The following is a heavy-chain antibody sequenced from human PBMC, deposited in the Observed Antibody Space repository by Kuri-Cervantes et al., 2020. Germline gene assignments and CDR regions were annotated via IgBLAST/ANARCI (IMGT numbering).Heavy chain of an antibody. CDR1: GDTFIGYY. Sequence: ASVKVSCKAAGDTFIGYYMHWVRQPPGQGLEWMGWIKPNSGGTNYAQKFQGRVTMTRDTPISTAYMELSRLKSDYTAVYYCARGYYERSGYYSRPPGPFDIWGQGTMVTVSS. CDR2: IKPNSGGT. D-gene: IGHD3-22*01. V-gene: IGHV1-2*02. CDR3: ARGYYERSGYYSRPPGPFDI. J-gene: IGHJ3*02.